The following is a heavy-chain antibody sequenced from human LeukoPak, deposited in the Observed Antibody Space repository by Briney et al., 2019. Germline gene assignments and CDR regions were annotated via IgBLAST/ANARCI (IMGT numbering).Heavy chain of an antibody. Sequence: SSVKVSCKVSGYTLTELSMHWVRQAPGKGLEGMGGFDPEDGETIYAQKFQGRVTMTEDTSTDTAYMELSSLRSEDTAVYYCAREPDSSGYYYRFDYWGQGTLATVSS. CDR1: GYTLTELS. CDR3: AREPDSSGYYYRFDY. J-gene: IGHJ4*02. D-gene: IGHD3-22*01. V-gene: IGHV1-24*01. CDR2: FDPEDGET.